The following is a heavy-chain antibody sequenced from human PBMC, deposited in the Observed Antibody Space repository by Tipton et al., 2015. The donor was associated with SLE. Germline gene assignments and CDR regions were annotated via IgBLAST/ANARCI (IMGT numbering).Heavy chain of an antibody. CDR3: ARRAGIDNAFDI. J-gene: IGHJ3*02. D-gene: IGHD1-14*01. CDR1: GGSISSSSYY. CDR2: IYYSGTT. V-gene: IGHV4-39*07. Sequence: TLSLTCTVSGGSISSSSYYWGWIRQPPGKGLEWIGSIYYSGTTNYNPSLKSRVTISVDTSKNQFSLKLSSVTAADTAVYYCARRAGIDNAFDIWGQGTMVTVSS.